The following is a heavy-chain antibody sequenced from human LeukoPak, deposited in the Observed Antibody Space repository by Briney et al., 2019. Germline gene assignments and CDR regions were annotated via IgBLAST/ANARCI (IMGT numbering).Heavy chain of an antibody. CDR3: ARREYYGSSGYR. V-gene: IGHV4-39*01. D-gene: IGHD3-22*01. CDR2: IYNSGST. Sequence: PSETVSLTCTVSGGSISSSSYYWGWIRQPPGKGLEWIGSIYNSGSTYYNPSLKSRVTISVDTSKNQFSLKLSSVTAADTAVYFCARREYYGSSGYRWGQGTLVTVSS. CDR1: GGSISSSSYY. J-gene: IGHJ4*02.